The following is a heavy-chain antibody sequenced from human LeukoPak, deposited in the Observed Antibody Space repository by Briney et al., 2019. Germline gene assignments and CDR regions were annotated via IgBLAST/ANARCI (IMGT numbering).Heavy chain of an antibody. Sequence: GGSLRLSCAASGFTFSSYPMTWVSQAPGKGLEWVSTIGSSASDTHYADSVKGRFTISRDNSKNSPYLQMNSLRAEDTAVYYCAKYYSTSGSSGGRIFDYWGQGTLVTVSS. J-gene: IGHJ4*02. CDR2: IGSSASDT. V-gene: IGHV3-23*01. D-gene: IGHD3-10*01. CDR1: GFTFSSYP. CDR3: AKYYSTSGSSGGRIFDY.